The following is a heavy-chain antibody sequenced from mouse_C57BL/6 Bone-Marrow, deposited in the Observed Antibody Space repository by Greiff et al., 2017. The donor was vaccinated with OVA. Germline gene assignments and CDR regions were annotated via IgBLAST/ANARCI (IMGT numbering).Heavy chain of an antibody. V-gene: IGHV1-69*01. D-gene: IGHD1-1*01. Sequence: QVQLQQPGAELVMPGASVKLSCKASGYTFTSYWMHWVKQRPGQGLEWIGEIDPSDSYTNYNQKFKGKSTLTVDKSSSTAYMQLSSLTSEDSAVYYCARGITTVVATRDYAMDYWGQGTSVTVSS. CDR1: GYTFTSYW. CDR3: ARGITTVVATRDYAMDY. CDR2: IDPSDSYT. J-gene: IGHJ4*01.